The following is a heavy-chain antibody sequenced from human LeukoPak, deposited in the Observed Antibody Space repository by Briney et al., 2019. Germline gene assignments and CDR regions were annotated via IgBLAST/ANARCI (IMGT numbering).Heavy chain of an antibody. V-gene: IGHV1-18*01. D-gene: IGHD1-26*01. J-gene: IGHJ4*02. Sequence: ASVKVSCKASGYTFTSYGISWVRQAPGQGLEWMGWISAYNGNTNYAQKLQGRVTMTTDTSTSTAYMELRSLRSDDTAVYYCARXPLXHXIMGATAFDYWGQGTLVTVSS. CDR1: GYTFTSYG. CDR2: ISAYNGNT. CDR3: ARXPLXHXIMGATAFDY.